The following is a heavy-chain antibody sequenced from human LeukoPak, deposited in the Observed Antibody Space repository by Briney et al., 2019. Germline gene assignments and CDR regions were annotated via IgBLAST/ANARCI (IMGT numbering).Heavy chain of an antibody. V-gene: IGHV3-21*01. CDR2: ISSSSSYI. J-gene: IGHJ4*02. D-gene: IGHD3-10*01. Sequence: KPGGSLRLSCAASGFTFSSYSMNWVRQAPGKGLEWVSFISSSSSYIYYADSVKGRFTISRDNAKNSLYLQMNSLRAEDTAVYYCASETRGVRPYGYWGQGTLVTVSS. CDR3: ASETRGVRPYGY. CDR1: GFTFSSYS.